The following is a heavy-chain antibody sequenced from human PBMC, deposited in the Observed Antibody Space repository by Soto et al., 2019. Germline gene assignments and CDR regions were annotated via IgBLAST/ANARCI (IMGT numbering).Heavy chain of an antibody. D-gene: IGHD5-18*01. CDR3: ARGGVTGSNWFDP. CDR1: GGSISSYY. V-gene: IGHV4-59*12. CDR2: TYYSGST. J-gene: IGHJ5*02. Sequence: NPWETLSLTCTVSGGSISSYYWSWIRQPPGKGLEWIGYTYYSGSTNYNPSLKSRVTISVDTSKNQFSLKLSSVTAADTAVYYCARGGVTGSNWFDPWGQGTLVTVSS.